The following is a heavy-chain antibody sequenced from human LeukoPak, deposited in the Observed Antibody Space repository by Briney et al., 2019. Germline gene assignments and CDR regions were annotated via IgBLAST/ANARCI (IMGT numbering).Heavy chain of an antibody. CDR3: ARALGSGDFDC. CDR2: IKQDGSEK. V-gene: IGHV3-7*01. D-gene: IGHD7-27*01. CDR1: GFIFSNYW. Sequence: GGSLRLSCAASGFIFSNYWMSWVRQAPGKGLEWVANIKQDGSEKYYVDSVKGRFTISRDNAKNSLYLQMNSLRAEDTAVYYCARALGSGDFDCWGQGTLVTVSS. J-gene: IGHJ4*02.